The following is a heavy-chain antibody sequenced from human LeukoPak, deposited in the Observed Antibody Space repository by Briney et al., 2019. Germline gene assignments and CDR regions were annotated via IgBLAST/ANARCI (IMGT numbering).Heavy chain of an antibody. CDR1: GFTFGDYA. CDR2: IRSKAYGGTT. V-gene: IGHV3-49*03. J-gene: IGHJ4*02. Sequence: GGSLRLSCTASGFTFGDYAMSWFRQAPGKGLEWVGFIRSKAYGGTTEYAASVKGRFTISRDDSKSIAYLQMNSLKTEDTAVYYCTTQAAYCGGDCYPDFDYWGQGTLVTVSS. D-gene: IGHD2-21*02. CDR3: TTQAAYCGGDCYPDFDY.